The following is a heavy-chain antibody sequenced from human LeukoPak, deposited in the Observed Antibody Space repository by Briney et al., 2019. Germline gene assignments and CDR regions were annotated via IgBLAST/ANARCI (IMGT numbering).Heavy chain of an antibody. J-gene: IGHJ4*02. CDR1: GGSISSSSYY. CDR3: ARTSGSYYAFGY. CDR2: IYSGGRI. Sequence: PSETLSLTCTVSGGSISSSSYYWGWIRQPPGKGLEWIGSIYSGGRIYYNPSLKSRVSISIDTSNNDLSLKVTSVTAADTAVYYCARTSGSYYAFGYWGRGILVTVSS. D-gene: IGHD1-26*01. V-gene: IGHV4-39*02.